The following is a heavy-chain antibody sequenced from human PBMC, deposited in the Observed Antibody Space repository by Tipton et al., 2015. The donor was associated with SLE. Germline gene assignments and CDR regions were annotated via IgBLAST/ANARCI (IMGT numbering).Heavy chain of an antibody. D-gene: IGHD3-10*01. CDR1: GGSISSGGYY. CDR3: ARESWGSGSYPADY. J-gene: IGHJ4*02. Sequence: TLSLTCTVSGGSISSGGYYWTWIRQHPGKGLEWIGYIYYSGNSYYHPSLKSRVTISVDTSKNQFSLKLSSVTAADTAVYYCARESWGSGSYPADYWGQGTLVTVSS. CDR2: IYYSGNS. V-gene: IGHV4-31*03.